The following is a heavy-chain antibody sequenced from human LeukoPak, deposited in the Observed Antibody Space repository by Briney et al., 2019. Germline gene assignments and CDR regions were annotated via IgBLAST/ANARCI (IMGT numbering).Heavy chain of an antibody. D-gene: IGHD6-13*01. CDR1: GYSFTSYW. V-gene: IGHV5-51*01. CDR3: ARAGIEAAVITWFDP. CDR2: IFPGDSDT. J-gene: IGHJ5*02. Sequence: GESLKISCKGSGYSFTSYWIAWWRQMPGKGLEGMVIIFPGDSDTRYSTSFQGQVTISVDKSISTAYLQWSSLKASDTAMYYCARAGIEAAVITWFDPWGPGTLVTVSS.